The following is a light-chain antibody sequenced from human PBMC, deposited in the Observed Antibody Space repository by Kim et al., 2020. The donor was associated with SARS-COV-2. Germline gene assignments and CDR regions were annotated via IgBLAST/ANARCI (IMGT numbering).Light chain of an antibody. CDR1: QSIGTY. Sequence: PGDRATLSCRASQSIGTYLAWYQQKPGQAPRLLIYDASNRATGIPDRFSGSRSGTDFTLTISSLEPEDFAIYYCQQRNSWPPAVTFGGGTKVDIK. J-gene: IGKJ4*01. CDR3: QQRNSWPPAVT. V-gene: IGKV3-11*01. CDR2: DAS.